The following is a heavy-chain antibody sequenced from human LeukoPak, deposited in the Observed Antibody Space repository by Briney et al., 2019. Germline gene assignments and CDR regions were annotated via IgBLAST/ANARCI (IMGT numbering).Heavy chain of an antibody. CDR1: GFTFDDYA. D-gene: IGHD3-10*01. CDR3: AKDSRKWSGETQYYGMDV. J-gene: IGHJ6*02. Sequence: PGRSLGLSCSASGFTFDDYAMHWVRQAPGKGLEWVSGITWNTYSIGYVDSVKGRFTISRDNAKNSLYLQMDSLREEDTAVYYCAKDSRKWSGETQYYGMDVWGQGTTVIVSS. CDR2: ITWNTYSI. V-gene: IGHV3-9*01.